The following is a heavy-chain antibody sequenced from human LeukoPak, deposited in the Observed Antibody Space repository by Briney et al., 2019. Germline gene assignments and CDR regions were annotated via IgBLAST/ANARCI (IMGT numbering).Heavy chain of an antibody. CDR3: AKALRLTGDRYYYYYMDV. D-gene: IGHD7-27*01. CDR2: ISGSGGNT. CDR1: GFTFSSYA. Sequence: GGSLRLSCAASGFTFSSYAMHWVRQAPGKGLEWVSAISGSGGNTYYADSVKGRFTISRDNSKNTLYLQMNSLRAEDTAVYYCAKALRLTGDRYYYYYMDVWGKGTTVTISS. V-gene: IGHV3-23*01. J-gene: IGHJ6*03.